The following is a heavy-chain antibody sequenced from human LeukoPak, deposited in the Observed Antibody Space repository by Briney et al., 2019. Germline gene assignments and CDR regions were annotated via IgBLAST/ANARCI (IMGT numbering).Heavy chain of an antibody. CDR3: ARDGRQNAFDI. V-gene: IGHV4-39*07. CDR2: IYYSGST. J-gene: IGHJ3*02. Sequence: SETLSLTCTVSGGSISSSSYYWGWIRQPPGKGLEWTGSIYYSGSTYYNPSLKSRVTISVDTSKNQFSLKLSSVTAADTAVYYCARDGRQNAFDIWGQGTMVTVSS. CDR1: GGSISSSSYY.